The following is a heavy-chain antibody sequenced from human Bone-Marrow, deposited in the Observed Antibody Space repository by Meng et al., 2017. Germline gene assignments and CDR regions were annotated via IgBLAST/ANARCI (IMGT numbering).Heavy chain of an antibody. Sequence: QGQLVESGGGVVQPGRYLRLSCAASGFTFSNYWMHWVRQSPGKGLEWVSVMYSGGDTHYTDSVKGRFTISRDNSKNTLYLQMNNLRAEDTAVYYCATGETRYWFDPWGQGTLVTVSS. J-gene: IGHJ5*02. V-gene: IGHV3-NL1*01. CDR1: GFTFSNYW. CDR3: ATGETRYWFDP. CDR2: MYSGGDT. D-gene: IGHD1-26*01.